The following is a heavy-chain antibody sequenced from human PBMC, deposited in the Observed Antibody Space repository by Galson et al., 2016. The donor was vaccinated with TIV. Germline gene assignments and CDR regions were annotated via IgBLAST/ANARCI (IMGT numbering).Heavy chain of an antibody. J-gene: IGHJ5*02. V-gene: IGHV4-61*01. CDR3: ARGVTGGSWFDP. CDR2: IYYSGNT. Sequence: SETLSLTCTVSGVPVSTTSHYWTWIRQPPGGGLEWIGYIYYSGNTNFNASLNSRLTMTVDSAKNQFSLTMTSVTPADTAVYYCARGVTGGSWFDPWGQGTLVTVSS. CDR1: GVPVSTTSHY. D-gene: IGHD2-8*02.